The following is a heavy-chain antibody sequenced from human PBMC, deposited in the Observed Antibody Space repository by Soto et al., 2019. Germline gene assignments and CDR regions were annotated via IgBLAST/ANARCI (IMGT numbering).Heavy chain of an antibody. D-gene: IGHD3-3*01. V-gene: IGHV3-48*03. CDR1: GFTFSSYE. CDR2: ISSSGSTI. J-gene: IGHJ6*02. Sequence: SLRLSCAASGFTFSSYEMNWVRQAPGKGLEWVSYISSSGSTIYYADSVKGRSTISRDNAKNSLYLQMNSLRAEDTAVYYCARFGLEWLMATYGMDVWGQGTTVTVSS. CDR3: ARFGLEWLMATYGMDV.